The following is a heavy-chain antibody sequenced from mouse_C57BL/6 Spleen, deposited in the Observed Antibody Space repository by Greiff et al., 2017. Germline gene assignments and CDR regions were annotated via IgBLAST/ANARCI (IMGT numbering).Heavy chain of an antibody. D-gene: IGHD1-1*01. J-gene: IGHJ3*01. Sequence: QVQLQQSGAELVRPGASVTLSCKASGYTFTDYEMHWVKQTPVHGLEWIGAIDPETGGTAYNQKFKGKAILTADKSSSTAYMELRSLTSEDSAVYYCTESYYYGSSPFFAYWGQGTRVTVAA. CDR2: IDPETGGT. V-gene: IGHV1-15*01. CDR3: TESYYYGSSPFFAY. CDR1: GYTFTDYE.